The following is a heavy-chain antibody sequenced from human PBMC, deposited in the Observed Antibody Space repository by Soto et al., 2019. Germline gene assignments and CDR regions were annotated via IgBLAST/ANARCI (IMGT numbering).Heavy chain of an antibody. J-gene: IGHJ4*02. V-gene: IGHV1-18*01. Sequence: ASVKVSCKASGYTFASYGISWVRQAPGQGLQWMGWISVYNGNTNYAQKLQGRVTMTTDTSTSTAYMELRSLRSDDTAVYYCAREEYDSSGPYVSYWGQGTLVTVSS. D-gene: IGHD3-22*01. CDR1: GYTFASYG. CDR2: ISVYNGNT. CDR3: AREEYDSSGPYVSY.